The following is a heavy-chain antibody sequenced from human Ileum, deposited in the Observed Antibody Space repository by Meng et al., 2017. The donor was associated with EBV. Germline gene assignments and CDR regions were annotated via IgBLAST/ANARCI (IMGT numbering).Heavy chain of an antibody. CDR1: GGSIPSYSYY. Sequence: LHLQESGPGLDKPSEPLSLTCSVPGGSIPSYSYYWGWIRQPPGKGLEWIATIYNTGDTYYTPSLKSRVTISVDTSKNAFSLKVTSVTAADTALYYCARRDTAWFDPWGRGTLVTVSS. CDR2: IYNTGDT. V-gene: IGHV4-39*01. J-gene: IGHJ5*02. D-gene: IGHD2-21*02. CDR3: ARRDTAWFDP.